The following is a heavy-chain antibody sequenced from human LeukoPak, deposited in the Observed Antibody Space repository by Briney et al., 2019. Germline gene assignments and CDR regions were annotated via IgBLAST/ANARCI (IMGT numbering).Heavy chain of an antibody. CDR3: ATDSGYASH. V-gene: IGHV4-39*07. CDR2: IYYSGST. CDR1: GGSISSSSYY. Sequence: SETLSLTCTVSGGSISSSSYYWGWIRQPPGKGLEWIGSIYYSGSTYYNPSLKSRVTISVDTSKNQFSLKLSSVTAAGTAVYYCATDSGYASHWGQGTLVTVSS. J-gene: IGHJ4*02. D-gene: IGHD5-12*01.